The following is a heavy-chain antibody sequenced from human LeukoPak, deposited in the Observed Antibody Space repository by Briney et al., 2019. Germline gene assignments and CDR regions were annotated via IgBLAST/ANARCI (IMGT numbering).Heavy chain of an antibody. V-gene: IGHV3-48*01. CDR2: ISSSSSAI. D-gene: IGHD3-16*02. Sequence: PGGSLRLSCAASGFTFTTYTMNWVRQTPGKGLEWVSFISSSSSAIYYADSVKGRFTISRDNAKNSLFLQMNSLRAEDTAVYYCAKDVGRELSLYQKWGAFDXXGXGTXVTVSS. CDR3: AKDVGRELSLYQKWGAFDX. CDR1: GFTFTTYT. J-gene: IGHJ3*02.